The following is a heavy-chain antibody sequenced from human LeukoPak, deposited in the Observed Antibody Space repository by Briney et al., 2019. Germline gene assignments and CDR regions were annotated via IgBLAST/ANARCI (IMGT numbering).Heavy chain of an antibody. V-gene: IGHV3-15*01. CDR2: IKSKTDGGTT. CDR1: GFTFSIAW. J-gene: IGHJ4*02. CDR3: TTIRAAVTHDFDY. Sequence: PGGSLRLSCAASGFTFSIAWMTWVRQAPGKGLEWVGRIKSKTDGGTTDYTAPVKGRFTISRDDSKNTLYLQMNSLKTEDTAVYYCTTIRAAVTHDFDYWGQGTLVTVSS. D-gene: IGHD4-23*01.